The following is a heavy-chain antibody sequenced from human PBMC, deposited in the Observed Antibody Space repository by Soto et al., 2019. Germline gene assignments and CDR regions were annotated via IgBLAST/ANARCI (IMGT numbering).Heavy chain of an antibody. Sequence: VGSLRLSCAASGFTFSSYAMHWVRQAPGKGLEWVAVISYDGSNKYYADSVKGRFTISRDNSKNTLYLQMNSRRAEDTAGYYCASVAAGVDWGRGTLVTVSS. CDR2: ISYDGSNK. D-gene: IGHD6-13*01. CDR1: GFTFSSYA. V-gene: IGHV3-30-3*01. CDR3: ASVAAGVD. J-gene: IGHJ1*01.